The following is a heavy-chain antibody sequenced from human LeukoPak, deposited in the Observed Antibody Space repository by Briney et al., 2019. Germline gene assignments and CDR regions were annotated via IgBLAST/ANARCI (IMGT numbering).Heavy chain of an antibody. Sequence: GGSLRLSCTVSGFTFGDYTMSWFRQAPGKGLEWVGFIRGKAYGGTTEYAASVKGRFTISRDDSKSIAYLQMNSLQSEDTAVYYCTRNMLGIAWFDPWGQGTLVTVSS. CDR1: GFTFGDYT. J-gene: IGHJ5*02. CDR2: IRGKAYGGTT. V-gene: IGHV3-49*03. CDR3: TRNMLGIAWFDP. D-gene: IGHD7-27*01.